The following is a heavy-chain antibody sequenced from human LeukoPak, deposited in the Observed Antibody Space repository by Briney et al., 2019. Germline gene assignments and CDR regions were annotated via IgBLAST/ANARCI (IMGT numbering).Heavy chain of an antibody. D-gene: IGHD6-19*01. V-gene: IGHV3-73*01. CDR2: IRSKVNNYST. Sequence: GGSLRLSCAAPGFIFNDSAMHWVRQASGKGLEWVGRIRSKVNNYSTRYGASMKGRFTISRDDSKNTTYLQMNSLKTEDTAVYYCTRLRADTSGGYYYFMDVWGKGTTVTVSS. CDR3: TRLRADTSGGYYYFMDV. J-gene: IGHJ6*03. CDR1: GFIFNDSA.